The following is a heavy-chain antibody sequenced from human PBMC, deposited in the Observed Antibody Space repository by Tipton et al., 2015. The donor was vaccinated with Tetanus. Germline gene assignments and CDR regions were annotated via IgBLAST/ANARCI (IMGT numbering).Heavy chain of an antibody. CDR1: GDSVSSPIAA. J-gene: IGHJ6*02. CDR2: TLYRSKWIY. Sequence: GLVKPSQTLSLTCAISGDSVSSPIAAWNWIRQSPSRGLEWLGRTLYRSKWIYDYAVSVRGRITIRPDTSRNQFSLQLNSVTPEDTAIYYCARDLGLRSSGVVVWGQGTTVTVSS. V-gene: IGHV6-1*01. D-gene: IGHD5-12*01. CDR3: ARDLGLRSSGVVV.